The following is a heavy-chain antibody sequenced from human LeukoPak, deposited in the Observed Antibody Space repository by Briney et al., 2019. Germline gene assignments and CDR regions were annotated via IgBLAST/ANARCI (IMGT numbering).Heavy chain of an antibody. D-gene: IGHD2-15*01. CDR2: INAGNGNT. CDR1: GYTFTSYA. J-gene: IGHJ4*02. Sequence: GASVKVSCKASGYTFTSYAMHWVRQAPGQRLEWMGWINAGNGNTKYSQKFQGRVTITRDTSASTAYMELSSLRSEDTAMYYCARESPCSGGGCHTRLDYWGQGTLVTVSS. V-gene: IGHV1-3*01. CDR3: ARESPCSGGGCHTRLDY.